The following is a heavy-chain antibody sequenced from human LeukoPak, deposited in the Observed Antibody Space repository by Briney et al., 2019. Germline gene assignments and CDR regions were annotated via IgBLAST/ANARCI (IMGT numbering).Heavy chain of an antibody. CDR2: IKQDGGEK. D-gene: IGHD4-17*01. J-gene: IGHJ4*02. CDR1: GFTFSSYW. CDR3: ARDPVDYGDYGEYFDY. Sequence: PGGSLRLSCAASGFTFSSYWMSWVRQAPGKGLEWVANIKQDGGEKYYVDSVKGRFTISRDNAKNSLYLQMNSLRAEDTAVYYCARDPVDYGDYGEYFDYWGQGTLVTVSS. V-gene: IGHV3-7*01.